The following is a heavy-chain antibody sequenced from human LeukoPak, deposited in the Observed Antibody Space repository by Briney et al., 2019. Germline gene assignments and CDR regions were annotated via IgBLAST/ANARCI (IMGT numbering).Heavy chain of an antibody. V-gene: IGHV3-33*01. CDR3: ARSTSSEYDIYHFDY. CDR1: GFTFITYG. Sequence: GGSLRLSCAASGFTFITYGMHWVRQAPGKGLEWVAVIWYDGNNKYYADSVKGRFTISRDNSKNTLYLQMNSLRAEDTAVYYCARSTSSEYDIYHFDYWGQGTLVTVSS. J-gene: IGHJ4*02. D-gene: IGHD3-9*01. CDR2: IWYDGNNK.